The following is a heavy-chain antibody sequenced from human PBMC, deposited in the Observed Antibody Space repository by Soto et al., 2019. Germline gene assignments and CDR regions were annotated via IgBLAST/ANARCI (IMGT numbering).Heavy chain of an antibody. J-gene: IGHJ4*02. CDR3: ARVRGGEWLLPFDY. CDR2: IYYSGST. Sequence: QLQLQESGPGLVKPSETLSLTCTVSGGSISSSSYYWGWIRQPPGKGLEWIGNIYYSGSTYYNPSLRSRVTISVDTSKNQFSLKLSSVTAADTAVYYCARVRGGEWLLPFDYWGQGTLVTVSS. CDR1: GGSISSSSYY. V-gene: IGHV4-39*01. D-gene: IGHD3-3*01.